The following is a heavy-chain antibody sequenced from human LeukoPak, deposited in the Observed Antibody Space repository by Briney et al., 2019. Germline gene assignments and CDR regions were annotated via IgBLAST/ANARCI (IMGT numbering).Heavy chain of an antibody. CDR3: ARVVTMVRGVTNFDY. CDR1: GYTFTGYY. J-gene: IGHJ4*02. Sequence: ASVKVSCKASGYTFTGYYMHWVRQAPGQGLEWMGWINPNSGGTNYAQKFQGRVTMTRDTSISTAYMELSRLRSDDTAVYYCARVVTMVRGVTNFDYWGQGTLVTVSS. CDR2: INPNSGGT. D-gene: IGHD3-10*01. V-gene: IGHV1-2*02.